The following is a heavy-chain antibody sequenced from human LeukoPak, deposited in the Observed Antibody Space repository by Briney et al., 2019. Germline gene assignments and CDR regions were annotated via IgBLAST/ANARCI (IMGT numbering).Heavy chain of an antibody. Sequence: GGSLRLSCAASGFTFSRYWMHWVRQAPGKGLVWVSRIDEYGTTINYADSVKGRFTISRNNAGDTLFLQMNSLRAEDTGVYYCTTDLSGRQDYWGQGTLVTVSS. CDR2: IDEYGTTI. D-gene: IGHD5-12*01. CDR3: TTDLSGRQDY. V-gene: IGHV3-74*01. CDR1: GFTFSRYW. J-gene: IGHJ4*02.